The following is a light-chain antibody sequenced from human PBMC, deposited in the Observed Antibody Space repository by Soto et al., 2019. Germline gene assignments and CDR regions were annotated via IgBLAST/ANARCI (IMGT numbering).Light chain of an antibody. CDR1: STDDDGYDC. CDR2: DGN. CDR3: SSYTSSAPFYV. V-gene: IGLV2-14*03. Sequence: QAALTQRASVSGSPGQSITISGTGASTDDDGYDCVSWYQQHPGQAPNLMIYDGNNRPSGVSDRFSGYKSGDTASLTICGLQSEDDADYYCSSYTSSAPFYVFVTGTKLTVL. J-gene: IGLJ1*01.